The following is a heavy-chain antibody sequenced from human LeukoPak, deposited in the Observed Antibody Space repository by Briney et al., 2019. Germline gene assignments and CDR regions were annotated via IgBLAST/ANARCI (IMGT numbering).Heavy chain of an antibody. CDR1: GFTFSSYS. J-gene: IGHJ5*02. V-gene: IGHV3-48*01. CDR3: ARGPGQWLVRVNSSKQWNWFDP. CDR2: ISSSSSTI. D-gene: IGHD6-19*01. Sequence: QPGGSLRLSCAASGFTFSSYSMNWVRQAPGKGLEWVSYISSSSSTIYYADSVKGRFTISRDNAKNSLYLQMNSLRAEDTAVYYCARGPGQWLVRVNSSKQWNWFDPWGQGTLVTVSS.